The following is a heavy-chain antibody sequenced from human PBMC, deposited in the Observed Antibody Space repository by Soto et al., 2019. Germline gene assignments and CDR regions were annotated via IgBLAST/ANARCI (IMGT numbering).Heavy chain of an antibody. CDR3: VRGRVMITFGVVIVIDY. CDR1: GYTLSELS. J-gene: IGHJ4*02. V-gene: IGHV1-24*01. Sequence: ASVKVSCKVSGYTLSELSMYWVRQAPGKGLEWMGGFDPEDGETIYAQKFQGRVTMTGNTSITTAYMELSSLRSEDTAVYYCVRGRVMITFGVVIVIDYWGQGSPVTVSS. D-gene: IGHD3-16*02. CDR2: FDPEDGET.